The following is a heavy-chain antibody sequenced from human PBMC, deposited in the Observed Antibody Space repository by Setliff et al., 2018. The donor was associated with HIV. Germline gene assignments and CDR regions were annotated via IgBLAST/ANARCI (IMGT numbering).Heavy chain of an antibody. J-gene: IGHJ6*03. D-gene: IGHD2-2*01. CDR2: IYYSGST. CDR1: GGSISSSSYY. Sequence: SETLSLTCTVSGGSISSSSYYWGWIRQPPGKGLEWIGSIYYSGSTYCNPSLKSRVTISVDTSKNQFSLKLNSVTAADTAVYFCARGDCSSTSCYRDYYYYMDVWGKGTTVTVSS. V-gene: IGHV4-39*07. CDR3: ARGDCSSTSCYRDYYYYMDV.